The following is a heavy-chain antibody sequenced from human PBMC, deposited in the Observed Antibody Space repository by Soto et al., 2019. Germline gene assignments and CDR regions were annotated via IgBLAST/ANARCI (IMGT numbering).Heavy chain of an antibody. D-gene: IGHD2-15*01. V-gene: IGHV1-18*01. CDR3: ARVLLGDIVVVVAATDLDY. Sequence: QVQLVQSGAEVKKPGASVKVSCKASGYTFTSYGISWVRQAPGQGLEWMGWISAYNGNTNYAQKLQGRVTMTTDTSTSTAYMELRSLRSDDTAVYYCARVLLGDIVVVVAATDLDYRGQGTLVTVSS. CDR2: ISAYNGNT. CDR1: GYTFTSYG. J-gene: IGHJ4*02.